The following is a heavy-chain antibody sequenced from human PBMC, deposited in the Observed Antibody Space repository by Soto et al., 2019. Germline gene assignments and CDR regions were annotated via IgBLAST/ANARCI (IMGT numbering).Heavy chain of an antibody. CDR1: GVSITSNY. CDR3: ARVRGFSSSSYLYFDY. V-gene: IGHV4-59*12. J-gene: IGHJ4*02. Sequence: SETLSLTCTVSGVSITSNYWSWIRQPPGKGLEWIGYIYYSENTDYNASLKGRVAISVDTTHNQFSLKMNSVTAADTAVYYCARVRGFSSSSYLYFDYWGQGALVTVSS. CDR2: IYYSENT. D-gene: IGHD3-22*01.